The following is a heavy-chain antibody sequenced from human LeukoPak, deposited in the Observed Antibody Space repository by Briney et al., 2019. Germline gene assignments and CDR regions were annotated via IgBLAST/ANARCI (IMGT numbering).Heavy chain of an antibody. J-gene: IGHJ4*02. CDR3: AKGGDGYNYYFDY. CDR2: ISGSGGSI. V-gene: IGHV3-23*01. D-gene: IGHD5-24*01. Sequence: GGSLRLSCAASGFTFSDYAMSWVRQAPGKGLEWVSGISGSGGSIRYADSVKGRFIISRDNSKNTLYLQMNSLRAEDTAVYYCAKGGDGYNYYFDYWGQETLVTVSS. CDR1: GFTFSDYA.